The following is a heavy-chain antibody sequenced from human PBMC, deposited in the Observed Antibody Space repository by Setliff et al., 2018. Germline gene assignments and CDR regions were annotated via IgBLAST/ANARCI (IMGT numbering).Heavy chain of an antibody. D-gene: IGHD3-22*01. CDR3: ARHSGRYYVPGTFDS. J-gene: IGHJ4*02. V-gene: IGHV1-69*13. Sequence: SVKVSCKAPGGSFSSNQFIWVRQAPGQGLELMGGIIPAFTTASYAPKFNDRLRITADESTTTAYMELSSLRSDDTAIYFCARHSGRYYVPGTFDSWGQGTLVTVSS. CDR1: GGSFSSNQ. CDR2: IIPAFTTA.